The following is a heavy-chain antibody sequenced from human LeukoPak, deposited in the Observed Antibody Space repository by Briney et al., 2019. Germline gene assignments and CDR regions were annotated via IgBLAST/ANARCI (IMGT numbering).Heavy chain of an antibody. J-gene: IGHJ4*02. CDR1: GGSISSYY. CDR2: IYYSGST. V-gene: IGHV4-59*01. D-gene: IGHD6-13*01. Sequence: SETLSLTCTVSGGSISSYYWSWIRQPPGKGLEWIGHIYYSGSTNYNPSLKSRVTISVDTSKNQFSLKLSSVTAADTALYYCAGASKTAAGAIDYWGQGTLVTVSS. CDR3: AGASKTAAGAIDY.